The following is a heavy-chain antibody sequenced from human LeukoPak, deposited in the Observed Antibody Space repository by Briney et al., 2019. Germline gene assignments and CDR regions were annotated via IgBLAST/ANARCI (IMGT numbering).Heavy chain of an antibody. V-gene: IGHV3-7*01. CDR2: IKQDGSEK. Sequence: GGSLRLSCAASGFTFSSYWMSWVRQAPGKGLEWVANIKQDGSEKYYVDSVKGRFTISRDNAKNSLYLQMNSLRAEDTAVYYCARVSSSGLYRGDYWGQGTLVTVSS. J-gene: IGHJ4*02. D-gene: IGHD6-19*01. CDR1: GFTFSSYW. CDR3: ARVSSSGLYRGDY.